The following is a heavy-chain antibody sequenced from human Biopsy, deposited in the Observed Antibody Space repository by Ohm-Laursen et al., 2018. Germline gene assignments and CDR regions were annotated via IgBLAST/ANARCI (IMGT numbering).Heavy chain of an antibody. J-gene: IGHJ5*02. V-gene: IGHV1-8*01. CDR1: GYTFTSYE. Sequence: GASVKVSCKTSGYTFTSYEINWVRQATGQGLEWMGWMNPDSGNTGYAQNFQGRVTMTRNTSISTAYMELSSLRSEDTAVYFCASADPPLFYYGSGSSNWFDPWGQGTLVTVSS. CDR2: MNPDSGNT. D-gene: IGHD3-10*01. CDR3: ASADPPLFYYGSGSSNWFDP.